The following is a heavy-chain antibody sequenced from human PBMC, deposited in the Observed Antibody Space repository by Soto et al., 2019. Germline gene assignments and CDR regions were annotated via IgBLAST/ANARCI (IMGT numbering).Heavy chain of an antibody. J-gene: IGHJ4*02. CDR1: GFTFNIYA. V-gene: IGHV3-30-3*01. Sequence: PGGSLRLSCAASGFTFNIYAMHWVRQAPGKGLEWVAVISHDGTSRYYADSVKGRVTISRDNSKSMVFVQMNSLGVEDTAVYYCVRSSGVPTPDFDYWGQGTLVTVSS. D-gene: IGHD3-10*01. CDR2: ISHDGTSR. CDR3: VRSSGVPTPDFDY.